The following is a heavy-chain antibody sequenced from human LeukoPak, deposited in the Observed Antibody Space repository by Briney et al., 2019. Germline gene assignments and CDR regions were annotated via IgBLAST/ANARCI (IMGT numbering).Heavy chain of an antibody. CDR3: ARGGGAFDY. J-gene: IGHJ4*02. CDR2: IYYSGST. Sequence: PSETLSLTCTVSGGSISSYYWSWIRQPPGKGLEWIGDIYYSGSTNYNPSLKSRVTISVDTSKNQFSLKLSSVTAADTAVYYCARGGGAFDYWGQGTLVTVSS. CDR1: GGSISSYY. D-gene: IGHD3-16*01. V-gene: IGHV4-59*01.